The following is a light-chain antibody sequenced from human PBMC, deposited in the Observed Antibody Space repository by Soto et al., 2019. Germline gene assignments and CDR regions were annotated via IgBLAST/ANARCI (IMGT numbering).Light chain of an antibody. CDR1: NIGSKS. J-gene: IGLJ2*01. V-gene: IGLV3-21*04. CDR2: YDS. Sequence: SCELTQPPSVSVAPGKTARITCGGNNIGSKSVHWYQQKPGQAPVLVIYYDSDRPSGIPERFSGSNSGNTATLTISRVEAGDEADYYCQVWDSSSDHVVFGGGTKLTFL. CDR3: QVWDSSSDHVV.